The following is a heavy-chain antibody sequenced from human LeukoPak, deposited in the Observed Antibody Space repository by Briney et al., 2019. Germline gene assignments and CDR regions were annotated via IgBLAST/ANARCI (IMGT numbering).Heavy chain of an antibody. CDR3: ARTPGQKYYDSSGPFDY. V-gene: IGHV4-39*01. J-gene: IGHJ4*02. CDR1: GGSISSNSYY. CDR2: IYYSVST. Sequence: PSETLSLTCTVSGGSISSNSYYWGWIRQPPGKGLEWIGSIYYSVSTYYNPSLKSRVTISVDTSKNQFSLKLSSVTAADTAVYYCARTPGQKYYDSSGPFDYWGQGTLVTVSS. D-gene: IGHD3-22*01.